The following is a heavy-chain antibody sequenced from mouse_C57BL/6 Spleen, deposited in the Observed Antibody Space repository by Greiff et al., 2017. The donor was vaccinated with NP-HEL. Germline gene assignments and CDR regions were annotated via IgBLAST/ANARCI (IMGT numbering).Heavy chain of an antibody. CDR3: ARWDYDLFAY. Sequence: EVQLMESGPVLVKPGASVKMSCKASGYTFTDYYMNWVQQSPGKSLEWIGVINPDNGATCYNQKFKGKATLTVDKASSTAYMELNSLASEDSAVYYCARWDYDLFAYWGQGTLVTVSA. CDR1: GYTFTDYY. CDR2: INPDNGAT. V-gene: IGHV1-19*01. J-gene: IGHJ3*01. D-gene: IGHD2-4*01.